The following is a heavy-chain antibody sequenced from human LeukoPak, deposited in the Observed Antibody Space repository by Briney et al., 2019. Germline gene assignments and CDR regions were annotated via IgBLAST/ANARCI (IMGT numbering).Heavy chain of an antibody. CDR1: GFPFSKNA. Sequence: PGGSLRLSCAASGFPFSKNAMSWVRQAPGKGREWVSSIGGSGDRTYYADSVKGRFTISRDTSKNTLYLQMDSLRAEDAAVYYCAKYRGFGDSYDSWGQGTLVTVSS. D-gene: IGHD3-10*01. V-gene: IGHV3-23*01. CDR3: AKYRGFGDSYDS. J-gene: IGHJ4*02. CDR2: IGGSGDRT.